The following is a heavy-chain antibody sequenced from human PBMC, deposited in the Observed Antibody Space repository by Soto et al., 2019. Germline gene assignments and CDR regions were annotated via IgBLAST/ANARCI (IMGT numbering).Heavy chain of an antibody. J-gene: IGHJ4*02. CDR3: ARDHYDFWSGYYISPDFDY. CDR2: ISSSSSTI. V-gene: IGHV3-48*01. D-gene: IGHD3-3*01. CDR1: GFTFSSYS. Sequence: GSLRLSCAASGFTFSSYSMNWVRQAPGKGLEWVSYISSSSSTIYYADSVKGRFTISRDNAKNSLYLQMNSLRAEDTAVYYCARDHYDFWSGYYISPDFDYWGQGTLVTVSS.